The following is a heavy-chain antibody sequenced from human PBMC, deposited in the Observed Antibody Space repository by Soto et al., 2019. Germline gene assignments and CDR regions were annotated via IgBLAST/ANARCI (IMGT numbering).Heavy chain of an antibody. CDR2: IYYSGST. D-gene: IGHD2-2*01. V-gene: IGHV4-61*01. CDR1: GGSVSSGSYY. J-gene: IGHJ5*02. CDR3: ARDPVSTSSNWFDP. Sequence: QVQLQESGPGLVKPSETLSLTCTVSGGSVSSGSYYWSWIRQPPGKGLEWIGYIYYSGSTNYNPSLKSRVTISVDTSKNQFSLELSSVTAADTAVDYCARDPVSTSSNWFDPWGQGTLVIVSS.